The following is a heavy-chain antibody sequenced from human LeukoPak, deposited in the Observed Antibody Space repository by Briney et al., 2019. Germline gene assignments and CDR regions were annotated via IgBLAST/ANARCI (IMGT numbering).Heavy chain of an antibody. CDR3: ATGFYRRHGTLNYYGSGSYYPPPYYFDY. J-gene: IGHJ4*02. CDR1: GFTFSSSW. Sequence: PGGSLRLSCAASGFTFSSSWMQWVRQAPGKGLVWVSRIKTDGSSTNYADSVKGRFTISRDNAKNTLFLQMNSLRAEDTAVYYCATGFYRRHGTLNYYGSGSYYPPPYYFDYWGQGTLVTVSS. CDR2: IKTDGSST. D-gene: IGHD3-10*01. V-gene: IGHV3-74*01.